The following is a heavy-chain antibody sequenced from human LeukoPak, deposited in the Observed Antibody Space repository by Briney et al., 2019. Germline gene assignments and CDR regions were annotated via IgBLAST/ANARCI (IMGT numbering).Heavy chain of an antibody. J-gene: IGHJ5*02. CDR1: GGSFSGYY. V-gene: IGHV4-34*01. D-gene: IGHD3-10*01. Sequence: SETLSLTCAVYGGSFSGYYWSWIRQPPGKGLEWIGEINHSGSTNYNPSLKSRVTISVDTSKNQFSLKLSSVTAADTAVYYCARGKGLLWFGELFGQYNWFDPWDQGTLVTVSS. CDR3: ARGKGLLWFGELFGQYNWFDP. CDR2: INHSGST.